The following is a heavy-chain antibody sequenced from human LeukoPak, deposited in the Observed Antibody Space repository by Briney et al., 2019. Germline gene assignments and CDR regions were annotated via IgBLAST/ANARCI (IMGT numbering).Heavy chain of an antibody. D-gene: IGHD2-2*01. Sequence: GASVKVSCKASGGTFSSYAISWVRQAPGQGLEWMGGIIPIFGTANYAQKFQGRVTITADESTSTAYMELSSLRSEDTAAYYCAADYSSTSCYGGYWGQGTLVTVSS. CDR3: AADYSSTSCYGGY. V-gene: IGHV1-69*13. CDR2: IIPIFGTA. CDR1: GGTFSSYA. J-gene: IGHJ4*02.